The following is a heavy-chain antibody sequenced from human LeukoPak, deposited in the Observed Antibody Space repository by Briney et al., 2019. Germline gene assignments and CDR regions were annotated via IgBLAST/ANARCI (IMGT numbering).Heavy chain of an antibody. V-gene: IGHV3-30-3*02. CDR2: ISYDGSNK. D-gene: IGHD3-16*01. Sequence: GGSLRLSCAASGFTFSSYAMHWVRQAPGKGLEWVAVISYDGSNKYYADSVKGRFTISRDNSKNTLYLQMSSLRAEDTAVYYCAKPLFGEYYFDYWGQGTLVTVSS. CDR1: GFTFSSYA. CDR3: AKPLFGEYYFDY. J-gene: IGHJ4*02.